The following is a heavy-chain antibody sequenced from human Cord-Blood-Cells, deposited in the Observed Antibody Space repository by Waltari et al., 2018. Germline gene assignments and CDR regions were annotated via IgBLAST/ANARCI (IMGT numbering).Heavy chain of an antibody. J-gene: IGHJ4*02. V-gene: IGHV3-53*01. Sequence: ELQLVESGGGLIQPGGSLSLTCAASGFTVIGNYMSWVRQAAGKGLEWVSVIYSGGSTYYADSVKGLFTISRDNSKNTLYLQMNSLRAEDTAVYYCARAVTSCYYFDYWGQGTLVTVSS. CDR3: ARAVTSCYYFDY. D-gene: IGHD2-2*01. CDR2: IYSGGST. CDR1: GFTVIGNY.